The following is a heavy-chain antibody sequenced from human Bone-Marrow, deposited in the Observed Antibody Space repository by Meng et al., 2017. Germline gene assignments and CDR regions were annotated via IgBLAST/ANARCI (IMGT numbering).Heavy chain of an antibody. CDR1: GFTFSSYA. J-gene: IGHJ6*02. D-gene: IGHD6-19*01. CDR3: AGCIAVASRYYYYGMDV. CDR2: ISYDGSNK. V-gene: IGHV3-30*04. Sequence: GESLKISCAAPGFTFSSYAMHWVRQAPGKGLEWVAVISYDGSNKYYADSVKGRFTISRDNSKNTLYLQMNSLRAEDTAVYYCAGCIAVASRYYYYGMDVWGQGTTVTVSS.